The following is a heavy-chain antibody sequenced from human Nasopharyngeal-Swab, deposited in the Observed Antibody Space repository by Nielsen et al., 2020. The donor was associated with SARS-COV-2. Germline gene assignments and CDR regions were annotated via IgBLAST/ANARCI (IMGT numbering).Heavy chain of an antibody. V-gene: IGHV4-34*01. Sequence: GSLRLSCAVYGGSFSGYYWSWIRQPPGKGLEWIGEINHSGSTNYNPSLKSRVTMSVDTSKNQFSLKLSSVTAADTAVYYCARGGIAARPDYFDYWGPGTLVTASS. CDR3: ARGGIAARPDYFDY. CDR1: GGSFSGYY. J-gene: IGHJ4*01. D-gene: IGHD6-6*01. CDR2: INHSGST.